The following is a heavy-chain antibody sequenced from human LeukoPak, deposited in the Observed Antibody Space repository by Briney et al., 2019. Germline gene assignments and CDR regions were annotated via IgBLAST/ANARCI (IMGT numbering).Heavy chain of an antibody. Sequence: PSETLSLTCTVSGGSISSYYWSWIRQPPGKGLEWIGYIYYSGSTNYNPSLKSRVTISVDTSKNQFSLKLSSVTAADTAVYYCARGNRGIQLWPLGGNWFDPWGQGTLVTVSS. D-gene: IGHD5-18*01. V-gene: IGHV4-59*01. J-gene: IGHJ5*02. CDR2: IYYSGST. CDR3: ARGNRGIQLWPLGGNWFDP. CDR1: GGSISSYY.